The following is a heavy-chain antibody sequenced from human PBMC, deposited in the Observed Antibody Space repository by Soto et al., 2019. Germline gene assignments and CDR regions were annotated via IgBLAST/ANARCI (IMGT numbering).Heavy chain of an antibody. CDR2: IHYSGTT. Sequence: QVQLQESGPGLVQPSRTLSLTCTVSGGSISSGDYYWTWIRQHPGKGLEWIGYIHYSGTTYYNPSLKSRVTISVDTSKNQFSLKVRSVTAADTALYYCARYYGDYRNWFDPWGQGTLVTVSS. CDR1: GGSISSGDYY. J-gene: IGHJ5*02. D-gene: IGHD4-17*01. CDR3: ARYYGDYRNWFDP. V-gene: IGHV4-31*03.